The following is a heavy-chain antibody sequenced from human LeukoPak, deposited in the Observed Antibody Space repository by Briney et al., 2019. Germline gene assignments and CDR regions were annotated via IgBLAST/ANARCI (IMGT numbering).Heavy chain of an antibody. D-gene: IGHD4/OR15-4a*01. CDR1: GYTFTNYF. V-gene: IGHV1-46*01. J-gene: IGHJ6*03. CDR3: ARDRAMVSNYYYYYMDV. Sequence: ASVKVSCKASGYTFTNYFLHWVRQAPGQGLEWMRIINPSSGITSDAQKFQGRVTMTRDTSTSTVYMELSSLRSEDTAVYYCARDRAMVSNYYYYYMDVWGKGTTVTISS. CDR2: INPSSGIT.